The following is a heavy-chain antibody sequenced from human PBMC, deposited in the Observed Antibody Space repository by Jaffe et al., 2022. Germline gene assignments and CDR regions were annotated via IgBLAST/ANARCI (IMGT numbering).Heavy chain of an antibody. V-gene: IGHV4-59*01. D-gene: IGHD3-10*01. CDR1: GGSISSYY. CDR3: ARVVRDYGSGSYGWFDP. Sequence: QVQLQESGPGLVKPSETLSLTCTVSGGSISSYYWSWIRQPPGKGLEWIGYIYYSGSTNYNPSLKSRVTISVDTSKNQFSLKLSSVTAADTAVYYCARVVRDYGSGSYGWFDPWGQGTLVTVSS. J-gene: IGHJ5*02. CDR2: IYYSGST.